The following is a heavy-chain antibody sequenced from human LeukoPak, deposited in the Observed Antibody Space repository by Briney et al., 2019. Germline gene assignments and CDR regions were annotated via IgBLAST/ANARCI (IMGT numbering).Heavy chain of an antibody. D-gene: IGHD3-9*01. Sequence: SVKVSCKASGYTFTSYDINWVRQAPGQGLEWMGGIIPIVGTANYAQRFQGRVTITADESTTTAYMELSSLRSEDTAVYFCARGNQPEGRYYFYDYWGQGTLVTVSA. J-gene: IGHJ4*02. CDR1: GYTFTSYD. CDR3: ARGNQPEGRYYFYDY. CDR2: IIPIVGTA. V-gene: IGHV1-69*13.